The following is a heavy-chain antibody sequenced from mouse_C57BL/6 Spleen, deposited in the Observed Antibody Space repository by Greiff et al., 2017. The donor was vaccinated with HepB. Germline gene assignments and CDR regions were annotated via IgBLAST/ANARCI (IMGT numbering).Heavy chain of an antibody. V-gene: IGHV5-4*01. Sequence: EVNLVESGGGLVKPGGSLKLSCAASGFTFSSYAMSWVRQTPEKRLEWVATISDGGSYTYYPDNVKGRFTISRDNAKNNLYLQMSHLKSEDTAMYYCARDAITTVAFDYWGQGTTLTVSS. D-gene: IGHD1-1*01. CDR2: ISDGGSYT. CDR1: GFTFSSYA. J-gene: IGHJ2*01. CDR3: ARDAITTVAFDY.